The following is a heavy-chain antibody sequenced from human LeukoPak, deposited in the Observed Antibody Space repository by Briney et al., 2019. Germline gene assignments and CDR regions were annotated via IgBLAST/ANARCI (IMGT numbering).Heavy chain of an antibody. V-gene: IGHV3-30-3*01. D-gene: IGHD3-22*01. CDR2: ISYDGSNK. J-gene: IGHJ4*02. CDR1: GFTFSSYA. Sequence: GRSLRLSCAASGFTFSSYAMDWVRQAPGKGLEWVAVISYDGSNKYYADSVKGRFTISRDNSKNTLYLQMNSLRAEDTAVYYCARDYHYYDSSGYFIWGQGTLVTVSS. CDR3: ARDYHYYDSSGYFI.